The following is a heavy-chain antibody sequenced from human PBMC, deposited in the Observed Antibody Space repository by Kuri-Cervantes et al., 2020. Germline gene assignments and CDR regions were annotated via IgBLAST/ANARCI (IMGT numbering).Heavy chain of an antibody. Sequence: GGSLRLSCAASGFTFSSYAMHWVRQAPGKGLEWVAVISYDGSNKYYADSVKGRFTISRDNSKNTLYLQMNSLRSDDTAVYYCATLKLRRSTVTTSYYYYGMDVWGQGTTVTVSS. CDR1: GFTFSSYA. D-gene: IGHD4-17*01. CDR3: ATLKLRRSTVTTSYYYYGMDV. J-gene: IGHJ6*02. V-gene: IGHV3-30*03. CDR2: ISYDGSNK.